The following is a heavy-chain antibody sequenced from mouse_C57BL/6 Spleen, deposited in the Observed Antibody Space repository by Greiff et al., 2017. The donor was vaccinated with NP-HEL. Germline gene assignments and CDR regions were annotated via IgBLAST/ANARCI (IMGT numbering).Heavy chain of an antibody. CDR3: AREKANWDADWYFDV. V-gene: IGHV3-6*01. D-gene: IGHD4-1*01. Sequence: EVQLQESGPGLVKPSQSLSLTCSVTGYSITSGYYWNWIRQFPGNKLEWMGYISYDGSNNYNPSLKNRISITRDTSKNQFFLKLNSVTTEDTATYYCAREKANWDADWYFDVWGTGTTVTVSS. CDR1: GYSITSGYY. J-gene: IGHJ1*03. CDR2: ISYDGSN.